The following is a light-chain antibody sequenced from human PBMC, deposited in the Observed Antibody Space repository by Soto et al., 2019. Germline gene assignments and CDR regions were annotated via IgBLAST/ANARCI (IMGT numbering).Light chain of an antibody. CDR3: QQWT. CDR1: QTISSW. CDR2: DAS. J-gene: IGKJ1*01. Sequence: DIRMTKSPSTLSGYERDRVTITCRASQTISSWLAWYQQKPGKAPKLLIYDASSLESGVPSRFSGSGSGTEFTFTITSLKPDDIAVSSSQQWTFCEGTKVDIK. V-gene: IGKV1-5*01.